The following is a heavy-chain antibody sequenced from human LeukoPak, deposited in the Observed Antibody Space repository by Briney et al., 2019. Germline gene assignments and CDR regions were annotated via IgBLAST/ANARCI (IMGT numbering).Heavy chain of an antibody. D-gene: IGHD1-26*01. CDR2: INPSGGST. Sequence: ASVKVSCKASGYTFTSYDINWVRQATGQGLEWMGVINPSGGSTSYAQKFQGRVTMTRDTSASTVYMELSSLRSGDTAVYYCARGSGAQGRRWDYWGQGTLVPVSS. CDR1: GYTFTSYD. V-gene: IGHV1-46*03. J-gene: IGHJ4*02. CDR3: ARGSGAQGRRWDY.